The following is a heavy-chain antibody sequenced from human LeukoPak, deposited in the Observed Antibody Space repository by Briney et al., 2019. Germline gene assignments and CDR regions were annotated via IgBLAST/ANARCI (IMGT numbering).Heavy chain of an antibody. CDR3: AKDALVGATTAWFDP. J-gene: IGHJ5*02. CDR2: ISGSGGST. Sequence: GGSLRLSCAASGFTFSSYAMSWVRQAPGKGLEWVSAISGSGGSTYYADSVKVRFTISRDNSENTLYLQMNSLRAEDTAVYYCAKDALVGATTAWFDPWGQGTLVTVSS. V-gene: IGHV3-23*01. D-gene: IGHD1-26*01. CDR1: GFTFSSYA.